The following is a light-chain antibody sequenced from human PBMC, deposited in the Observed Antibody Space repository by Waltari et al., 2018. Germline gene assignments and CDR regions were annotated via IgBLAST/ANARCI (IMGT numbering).Light chain of an antibody. CDR1: QCISSY. J-gene: IGKJ4*01. CDR2: DAS. V-gene: IGKV1-9*01. Sequence: DIQLTQSPSFLSASVGDRVTLTCRASQCISSYLAWYQQKQGKDPKLLIYDASTLQSGVPSRFSGSGSGTEFTLTISSLQPEDFATYYCQQLNSYPRALTFGGGTKVEIK. CDR3: QQLNSYPRALT.